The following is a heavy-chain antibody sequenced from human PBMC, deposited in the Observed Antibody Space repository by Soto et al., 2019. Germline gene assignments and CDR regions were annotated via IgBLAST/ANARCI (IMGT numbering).Heavy chain of an antibody. CDR3: ARDNPTSLVSHYYYYGMDV. CDR2: ISAYNGNT. J-gene: IGHJ6*02. CDR1: GYTFTSYG. Sequence: GASVKVSCKASGYTFTSYGISWLRQAPGQGLEWMGWISAYNGNTNYAQKLQGRVTMTTDTSTSTAYMELRSLRSDDTAVYYCARDNPTSLVSHYYYYGMDVWGQGTTVTVSS. D-gene: IGHD6-6*01. V-gene: IGHV1-18*04.